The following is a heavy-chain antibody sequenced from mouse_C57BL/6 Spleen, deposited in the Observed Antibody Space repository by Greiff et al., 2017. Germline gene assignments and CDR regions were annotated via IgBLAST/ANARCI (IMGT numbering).Heavy chain of an antibody. Sequence: QVQLQQSGAELVKPGASVKISCKASGYAFSSYWMNWVKQRPGKGLEWIGQIYPGDGDTNYNGKFKGKATLTADKSSSTAYMQLSSLTSEDSAVYFCASGGRVYYFDYWGQGTTLTVSS. CDR3: ASGGRVYYFDY. CDR1: GYAFSSYW. CDR2: IYPGDGDT. J-gene: IGHJ2*01. V-gene: IGHV1-80*01.